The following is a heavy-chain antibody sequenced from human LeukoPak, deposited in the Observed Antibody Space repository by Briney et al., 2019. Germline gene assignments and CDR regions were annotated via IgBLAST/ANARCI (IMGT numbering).Heavy chain of an antibody. Sequence: GRSLRLSCAASRFTFSYYSMHWVRQAPGKGLEWVTFISYDGSDEYYADSVKGRFTISRDNSKNTLYLQMNSLRAEDTAVYYCARDSYGVDVWGPGTSVTVSS. V-gene: IGHV3-30*04. CDR3: ARDSYGVDV. J-gene: IGHJ6*02. CDR2: ISYDGSDE. CDR1: RFTFSYYS.